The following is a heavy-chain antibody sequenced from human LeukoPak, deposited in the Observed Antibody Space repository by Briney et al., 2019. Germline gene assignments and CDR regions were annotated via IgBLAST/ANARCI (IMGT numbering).Heavy chain of an antibody. Sequence: VSVKVSCKASGYTFTSFAISWVRQAPGQGLEWMGWINTNTGNPTYAQGFTGRFVFSLDTSVSTAYLQISSLKAEDTAVYYCARVQGYCSVASCFPHYWGQGTLVTVSS. CDR2: INTNTGNP. CDR3: ARVQGYCSVASCFPHY. V-gene: IGHV7-4-1*02. D-gene: IGHD2-15*01. J-gene: IGHJ4*02. CDR1: GYTFTSFA.